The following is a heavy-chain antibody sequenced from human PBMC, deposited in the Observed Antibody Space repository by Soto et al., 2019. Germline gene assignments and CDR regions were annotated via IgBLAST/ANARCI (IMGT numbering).Heavy chain of an antibody. J-gene: IGHJ4*02. V-gene: IGHV3-23*01. CDR1: GFTFNNYA. CDR3: AKWGSSKDLDN. D-gene: IGHD3-16*01. Sequence: EVQLLESGGGLVQPGESLRLSCAVSGFTFNNYAMSWVRQAPGKGLEWVSIISGTGDATYYADSVKGRFTISRDNSKNTLYVQVNSVSAEDTGIYSGAKWGSSKDLDNWGQGTMVTVSS. CDR2: ISGTGDAT.